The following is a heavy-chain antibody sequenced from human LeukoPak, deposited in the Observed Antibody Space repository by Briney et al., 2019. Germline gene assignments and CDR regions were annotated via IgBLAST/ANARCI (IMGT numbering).Heavy chain of an antibody. CDR2: IYYSGST. D-gene: IGHD3-3*01. V-gene: IGHV4-39*01. CDR1: GGSISSSSYY. J-gene: IGHJ4*02. CDR3: ARRQEWLPFDY. Sequence: SETLSLTCTVSGGSISSSSYYWGWIRQPPGKGLEWIGSIYYSGSTYYYPSLKSRVTISVDTSKNQFSLKLSSVTAADTAVYYCARRQEWLPFDYWGQGTLVTVSS.